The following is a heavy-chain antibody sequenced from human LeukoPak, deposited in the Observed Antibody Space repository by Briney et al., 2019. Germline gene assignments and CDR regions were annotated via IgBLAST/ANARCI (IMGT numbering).Heavy chain of an antibody. CDR3: TVDYSNYDYYGMDV. Sequence: GGSLRLSCAASGFTFSVYWMSWVRQAPGKGLEWVGRIKSKTYGGTADFAAPVRGRFTISRDDSKNTLYLQMNSLKTEDTAVYYCTVDYSNYDYYGMDVWGQGTTVTVSS. CDR2: IKSKTYGGTA. CDR1: GFTFSVYW. J-gene: IGHJ6*02. V-gene: IGHV3-15*01. D-gene: IGHD4-11*01.